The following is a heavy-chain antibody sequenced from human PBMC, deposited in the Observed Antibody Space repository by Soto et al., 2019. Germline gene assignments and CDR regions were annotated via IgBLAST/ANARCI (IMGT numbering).Heavy chain of an antibody. CDR1: GYTFTSYG. Sequence: APVKVSCKASGYTFTSYGISWVRQAPGQGLEWMGWISAYNGNTNYAQKLQGRVTMTTDTSTSTAYMELRSLRSDDTAVYYCARDHCSGGSCYPIYYYYGMDVWGQGTTVTVSS. V-gene: IGHV1-18*01. J-gene: IGHJ6*02. D-gene: IGHD2-15*01. CDR3: ARDHCSGGSCYPIYYYYGMDV. CDR2: ISAYNGNT.